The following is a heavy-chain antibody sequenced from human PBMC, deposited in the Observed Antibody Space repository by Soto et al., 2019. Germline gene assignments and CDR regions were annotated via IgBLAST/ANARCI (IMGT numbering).Heavy chain of an antibody. Sequence: SETLSLTCAVSGGSISSSDWWSWVRQPPGKGLEWIGEIYHTGSTNYNPSLKSRVTISIDTSKNQFSLNVSSVTAAYTAIYYCARDGSGSPGATDYWGQGTLVTVSS. D-gene: IGHD1-26*01. J-gene: IGHJ4*02. V-gene: IGHV4-4*02. CDR3: ARDGSGSPGATDY. CDR1: GGSISSSDW. CDR2: IYHTGST.